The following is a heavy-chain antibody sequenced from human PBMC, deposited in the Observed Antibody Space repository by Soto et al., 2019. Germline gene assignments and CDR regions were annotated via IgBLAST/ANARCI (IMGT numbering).Heavy chain of an antibody. J-gene: IGHJ4*02. CDR2: IYPGDSDT. CDR3: ARFIGYDYIWGSYRQWLFDY. CDR1: GYSFTSYW. D-gene: IGHD3-16*02. Sequence: GESLKISCKGSGYSFTSYWIGWVRQMPGKGLEWMGIIYPGDSDTRYSPSFQGQVTISADKSISTAYLQWSSLKASDTAMYYCARFIGYDYIWGSYRQWLFDYWGQGTLVTVSS. V-gene: IGHV5-51*01.